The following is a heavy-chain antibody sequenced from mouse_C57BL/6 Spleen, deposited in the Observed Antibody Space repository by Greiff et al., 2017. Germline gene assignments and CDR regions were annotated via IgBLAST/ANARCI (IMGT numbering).Heavy chain of an antibody. CDR1: GYTFTSYW. J-gene: IGHJ3*01. CDR3: ARGDSSGFLAY. D-gene: IGHD3-2*02. Sequence: QVQLQQPGAELVMPGASVKLSCKASGYTFTSYWMHWVKQRPGQGLEWIGEIDPSDSYTNYNQKFKGKSTLTVDKSSSTAYMQLSSLTSEDSAVYYCARGDSSGFLAYGGQASLVTVSA. V-gene: IGHV1-69*01. CDR2: IDPSDSYT.